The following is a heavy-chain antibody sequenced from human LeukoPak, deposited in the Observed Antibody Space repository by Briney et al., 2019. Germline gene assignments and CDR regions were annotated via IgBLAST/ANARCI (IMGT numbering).Heavy chain of an antibody. J-gene: IGHJ4*02. CDR1: GFTFDDYA. D-gene: IGHD2-15*01. CDR2: ISGSGGST. V-gene: IGHV3-23*01. CDR3: AKGGVVVAAHPFDY. Sequence: GGSLRLSCAASGFTFDDYAMHWVRQAPGKGLEWVSAISGSGGSTYYADSVKGRFTISRDNSKNTLYLQMNSLRAEDTAVYYCAKGGVVVAAHPFDYWGQGTLVTVSS.